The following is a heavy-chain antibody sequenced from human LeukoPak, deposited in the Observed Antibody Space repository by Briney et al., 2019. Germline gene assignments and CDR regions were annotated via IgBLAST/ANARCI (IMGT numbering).Heavy chain of an antibody. CDR3: ARGVEPLAANTLAY. CDR2: LYSDGNT. CDR1: RFTVITND. V-gene: IGHV3-53*01. D-gene: IGHD1-14*01. J-gene: IGHJ4*02. Sequence: GGSLRLSCAASRFTVITNDMTWVRQAPGKGLEWVSVLYSDGNTKYADSVQGRFTISRDNSKNTLYLEMNSLSPDDTAVYYCARGVEPLAANTLAYWGQGTLVTVSS.